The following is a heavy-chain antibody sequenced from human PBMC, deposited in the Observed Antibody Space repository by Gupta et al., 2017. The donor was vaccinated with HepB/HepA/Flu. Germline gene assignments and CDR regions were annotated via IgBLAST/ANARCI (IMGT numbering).Heavy chain of an antibody. CDR3: ARGVGRFYHYMDV. V-gene: IGHV4-59*01. J-gene: IGHJ6*03. Sequence: QVHLQESGPGVVKPSETLSLTCLVSGASINSAYWNWVRQSPGKGLEWIGYIYRNGQTNYNPSLKSRVLISVDTSTAQVSLKINSVSAADTALYFCARGVGRFYHYMDVWGKGTTVTVSS. D-gene: IGHD1-26*01. CDR1: GASINSAY. CDR2: IYRNGQT.